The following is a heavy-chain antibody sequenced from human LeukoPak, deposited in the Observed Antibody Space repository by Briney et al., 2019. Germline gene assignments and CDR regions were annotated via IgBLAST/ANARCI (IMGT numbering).Heavy chain of an antibody. D-gene: IGHD3-22*01. CDR1: GFTFSSYA. CDR3: AKDPVSPYYSYFDY. V-gene: IGHV3-23*01. J-gene: IGHJ4*02. Sequence: GGSLRLSCAASGFTFSSYAMSWVRQAPGKGLEWVSAISGSGGSTYYAGSVKGRFTISRDNSMNTLYLQMNSLRAEDTAVYYCAKDPVSPYYSYFDYWGQGTLVTVSS. CDR2: ISGSGGST.